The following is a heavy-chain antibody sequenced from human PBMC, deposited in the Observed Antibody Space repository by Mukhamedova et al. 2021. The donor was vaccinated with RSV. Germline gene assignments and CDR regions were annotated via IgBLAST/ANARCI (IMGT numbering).Heavy chain of an antibody. CDR2: GGDT. D-gene: IGHD3-3*02. Sequence: GGDTYYAQKFQGRAKMTRDTSMNTLYMELSSLQSDDTAVYFCARGDGSFGASYWGQGTLITVSS. CDR3: ARGDGSFGASY. V-gene: IGHV1-46*01. J-gene: IGHJ4*02.